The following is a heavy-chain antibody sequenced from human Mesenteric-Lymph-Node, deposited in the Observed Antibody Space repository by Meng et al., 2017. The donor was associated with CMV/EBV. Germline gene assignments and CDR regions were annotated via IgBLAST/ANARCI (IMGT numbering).Heavy chain of an antibody. CDR3: ARGRWFRSSGYFACWFDP. D-gene: IGHD3-22*01. Sequence: SQTLSLTCAVYGGSFSDYYWSCIRQLPGKGLGWVGEINDSGSTNYNPSLKSRVTISAETSKNQFSLNRNAVTAADTAVYFCARGRWFRSSGYFACWFDPWGQGTLVTVSS. J-gene: IGHJ5*02. CDR1: GGSFSDYY. V-gene: IGHV4-34*01. CDR2: INDSGST.